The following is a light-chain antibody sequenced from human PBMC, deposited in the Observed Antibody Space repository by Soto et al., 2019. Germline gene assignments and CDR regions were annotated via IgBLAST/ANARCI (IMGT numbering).Light chain of an antibody. V-gene: IGKV1-5*03. J-gene: IGKJ1*01. CDR2: KAS. CDR1: QNINSW. Sequence: DIQMTQSPSTLSASVGDRVTITCRASQNINSWLAWYQEKPGKAPKLLIYKASTLESGVPSRFSGSGSGTELTLTISSLQPDDFATYYCQQYHGIWTFGQGTKVEIK. CDR3: QQYHGIWT.